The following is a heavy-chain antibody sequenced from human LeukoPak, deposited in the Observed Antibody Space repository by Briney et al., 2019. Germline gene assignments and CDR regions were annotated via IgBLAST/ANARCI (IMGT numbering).Heavy chain of an antibody. D-gene: IGHD2-2*01. CDR1: RFTFSSYS. J-gene: IGHJ4*02. Sequence: GGSLRLSCAASRFTFSSYSMNWVRQAPGKGLEWVSAISGSGGSTYYADSVKGRFTISRDNSKNTLYLQMNSLRAEDTAVYYCAKVEGYCSSTSCPRYWGQGTLVTVSS. V-gene: IGHV3-23*01. CDR2: ISGSGGST. CDR3: AKVEGYCSSTSCPRY.